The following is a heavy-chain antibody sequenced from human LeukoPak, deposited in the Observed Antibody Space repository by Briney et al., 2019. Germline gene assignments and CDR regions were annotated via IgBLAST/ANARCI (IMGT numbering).Heavy chain of an antibody. J-gene: IGHJ4*02. CDR1: GFTFSSYD. CDR2: ISGSGGST. Sequence: PGGSLRLSCAASGFTFSSYDMSWVRQAPGKGLEWVSAISGSGGSTFYADSVKGRFTISRDNSKNTLYLQMNSLRAEDTAVYYCARDGDYYGSGSYYPGHLYYFDYWGQGTLVTVSS. V-gene: IGHV3-23*01. D-gene: IGHD3-10*01. CDR3: ARDGDYYGSGSYYPGHLYYFDY.